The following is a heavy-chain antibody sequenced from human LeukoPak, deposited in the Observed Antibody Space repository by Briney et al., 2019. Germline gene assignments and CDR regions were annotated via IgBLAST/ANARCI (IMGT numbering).Heavy chain of an antibody. J-gene: IGHJ4*02. CDR2: IYPGDSDT. D-gene: IGHD1-1*01. CDR3: ARHETGPYFDY. V-gene: IGHV5-51*01. Sequence: GESLKISCKGFGYSFTSYWIGWVRQMPGKGLECMGIIYPGDSDTRYSPSFQGQVTISADKSISTAYLQWSSLKASGTAMYYCARHETGPYFDYWGQGTLVTVSS. CDR1: GYSFTSYW.